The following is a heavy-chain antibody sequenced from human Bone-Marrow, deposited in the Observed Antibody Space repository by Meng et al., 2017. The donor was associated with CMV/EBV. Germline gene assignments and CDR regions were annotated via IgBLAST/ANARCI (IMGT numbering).Heavy chain of an antibody. CDR3: ARKPRSTNLIDY. D-gene: IGHD1-1*01. Sequence: ASVKVSCKASGYTFTSYDINWVRQATGQGLEWMGWMNPNSGNTGYAQKFQGRVTMTRNTSISTAYMELSSLRSEDTAVYYCARKPRSTNLIDYWGQGTLVTVSS. J-gene: IGHJ4*02. V-gene: IGHV1-8*01. CDR2: MNPNSGNT. CDR1: GYTFTSYD.